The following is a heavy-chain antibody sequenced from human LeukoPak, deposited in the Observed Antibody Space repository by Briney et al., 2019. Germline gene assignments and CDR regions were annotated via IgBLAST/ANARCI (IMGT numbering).Heavy chain of an antibody. Sequence: KPSETLSLTCTVSGASISSHYWSWIRQPPGKGLEWIGYIYYSGSTNCNPSLKSRVTMSVDTSKNQFSLKLSSVTAADTAVYYCARELSYSSSRYAMDVWGQGTTVTVSS. D-gene: IGHD6-13*01. CDR3: ARELSYSSSRYAMDV. J-gene: IGHJ6*02. V-gene: IGHV4-59*08. CDR2: IYYSGST. CDR1: GASISSHY.